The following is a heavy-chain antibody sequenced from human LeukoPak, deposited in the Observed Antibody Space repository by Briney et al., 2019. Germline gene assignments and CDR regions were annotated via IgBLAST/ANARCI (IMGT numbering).Heavy chain of an antibody. CDR3: ARADFWSGYYEYYFDF. J-gene: IGHJ4*02. V-gene: IGHV1-18*01. D-gene: IGHD3-3*01. CDR2: INPGKGKT. Sequence: ASVKVSCTASGYSFANYGVNWVRKAPGQGLEWMGWINPGKGKTNYAQKFQDRVTMTTDTSTNTAYMELGSLNSDDTAIYYCARADFWSGYYEYYFDFWGQGTLVTVSS. CDR1: GYSFANYG.